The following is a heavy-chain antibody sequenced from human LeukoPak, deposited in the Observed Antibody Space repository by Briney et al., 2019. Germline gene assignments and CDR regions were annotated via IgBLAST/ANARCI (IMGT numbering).Heavy chain of an antibody. Sequence: SETLSLTCTVSGGSISSSSYYWGWIRQPPGKGLEWIGSIYYSGSTYYNPSLKSRVTISVDTFKNQFSLKLSSVTAADTAVYYCASQRTSNYYDSSGYFNWGQGTLVTVSS. V-gene: IGHV4-39*01. D-gene: IGHD3-22*01. J-gene: IGHJ1*01. CDR1: GGSISSSSYY. CDR2: IYYSGST. CDR3: ASQRTSNYYDSSGYFN.